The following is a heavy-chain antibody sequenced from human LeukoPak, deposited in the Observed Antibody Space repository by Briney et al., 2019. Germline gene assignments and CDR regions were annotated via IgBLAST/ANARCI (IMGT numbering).Heavy chain of an antibody. D-gene: IGHD2-15*01. V-gene: IGHV1-69*04. J-gene: IGHJ4*02. CDR2: IIPILGIA. Sequence: GASVKVSCKASGGTFSSYAISWVRQAPGQGLKWMGRIIPILGIANYAQKFQGRVTITADKTMSTAYMELSSLRSEDTAVYYCASGKYCSGGSCYESFDYWGQGTLVTVSS. CDR3: ASGKYCSGGSCYESFDY. CDR1: GGTFSSYA.